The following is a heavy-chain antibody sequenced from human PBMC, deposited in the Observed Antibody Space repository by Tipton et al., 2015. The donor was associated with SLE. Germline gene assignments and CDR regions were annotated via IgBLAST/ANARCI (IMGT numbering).Heavy chain of an antibody. CDR1: GGSFSGYY. J-gene: IGHJ4*02. D-gene: IGHD5-24*01. CDR2: INHSGST. Sequence: LRLSCTVYGGSFSGYYWTWIRQPPGKGLEWIGEINHSGSTNYNPSLKSRVTISVDTSKNQFSLKLSSVTAADAAVYYCASRGAYRVFAYWGQGTLVTVSS. CDR3: ASRGAYRVFAY. V-gene: IGHV4-34*01.